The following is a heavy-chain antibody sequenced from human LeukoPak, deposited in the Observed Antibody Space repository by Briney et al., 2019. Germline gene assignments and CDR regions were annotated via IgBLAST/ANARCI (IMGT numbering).Heavy chain of an antibody. D-gene: IGHD1-26*01. J-gene: IGHJ6*02. Sequence: SETLSLTCAVSGGSISSISYYWGWIRQPPGKGLEWIGSMYYSGSTYYNPSLKSRVTISADTSKNQFSLKLSSVTAADTAVYYCARETSGGRTSPMDVWGQGTTVTVSS. CDR2: MYYSGST. V-gene: IGHV4-39*07. CDR3: ARETSGGRTSPMDV. CDR1: GGSISSISYY.